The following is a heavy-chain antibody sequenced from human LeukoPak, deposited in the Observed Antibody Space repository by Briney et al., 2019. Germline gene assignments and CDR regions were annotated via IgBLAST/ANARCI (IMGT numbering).Heavy chain of an antibody. V-gene: IGHV3-53*01. CDR1: GFTVSSNY. CDR3: ARGFLYYYDSNGYSLGAFDI. D-gene: IGHD3-22*01. CDR2: IYSGGST. J-gene: IGHJ3*02. Sequence: PGGSLRLTCAASGFTVSSNYMSWVRQAPGKGLEWVSVIYSGGSTYYADSVKGRFTISRDNSKNTLYLQMNSLRAEDTAVYYCARGFLYYYDSNGYSLGAFDIWGQGTMVTVSS.